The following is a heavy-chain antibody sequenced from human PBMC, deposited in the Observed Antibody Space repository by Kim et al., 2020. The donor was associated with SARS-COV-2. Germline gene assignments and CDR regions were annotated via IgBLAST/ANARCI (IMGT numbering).Heavy chain of an antibody. D-gene: IGHD6-13*01. Sequence: SETLSLTCTVSGGSISSSSSYWCWIRQPPGKGLEWIGSIYSSGSTYYNPSLKSRVTISVDTSKNQFSLKLSSVTAADTAVYYCARRSLDSSSWYAGAEYFQHGGRGTLVTVSS. CDR1: GGSISSSSSY. J-gene: IGHJ1*01. CDR3: ARRSLDSSSWYAGAEYFQH. CDR2: IYSSGST. V-gene: IGHV4-39*01.